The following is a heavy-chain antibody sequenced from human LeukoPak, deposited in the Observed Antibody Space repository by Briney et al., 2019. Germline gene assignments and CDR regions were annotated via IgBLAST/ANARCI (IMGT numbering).Heavy chain of an antibody. J-gene: IGHJ4*02. CDR2: ISSSSSTI. V-gene: IGHV3-48*01. D-gene: IGHD3-16*02. Sequence: GGSLRLSCAASGFTFSSYSMNWVRQAPGKGLEWVSYISSSSSTIYYADSVKGRFTISRDNAKNSLYLQMNSLRAEDTALYYCARHRTASDYWGQGTLVTVSS. CDR3: ARHRTASDY. CDR1: GFTFSSYS.